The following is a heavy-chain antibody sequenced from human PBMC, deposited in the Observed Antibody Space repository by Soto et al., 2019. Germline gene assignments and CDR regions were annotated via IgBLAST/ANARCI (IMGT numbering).Heavy chain of an antibody. CDR3: ARDSGTYYYDSSGYYYDNYYYGMDV. CDR2: ISAYNGNT. J-gene: IGHJ6*02. V-gene: IGHV1-18*01. Sequence: AALKVSCKAAGCTFTSYGISCVRDSAGEGGEWSGWISAYNGNTNYAQKLQGRVTMTTDTSTSTAYMELRSLRSDDTAVYYCARDSGTYYYDSSGYYYDNYYYGMDVWGQGTTVTVSS. D-gene: IGHD3-22*01. CDR1: GCTFTSYG.